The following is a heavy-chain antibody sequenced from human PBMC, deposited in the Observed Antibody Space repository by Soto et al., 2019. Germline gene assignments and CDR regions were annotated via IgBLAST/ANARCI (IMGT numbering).Heavy chain of an antibody. V-gene: IGHV6-1*01. CDR1: GDSVSSNGAA. J-gene: IGHJ6*02. CDR3: ARWDTVVTNGMDV. CDR2: TYYRSKWYN. Sequence: PSQTLSLTCAISGDSVSSNGAAWNWIRQSPSRGLEWLGRTYYRSKWYNDYAVSVKSRITIDPDTFKNQLSLQLNSVSPEDTAVYYCARWDTVVTNGMDVWGQGTTVTSP. D-gene: IGHD5-18*01.